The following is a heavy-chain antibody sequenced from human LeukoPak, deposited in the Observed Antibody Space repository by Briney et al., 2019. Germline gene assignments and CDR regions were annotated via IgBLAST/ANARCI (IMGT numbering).Heavy chain of an antibody. V-gene: IGHV1-69*04. Sequence: ASVKVSCKASGGTFISYAISWVRQAPGQGLEWMGRIIPILGIANYAQKFQGSVTITADKSTSTAYMELSSLRSEDTAVYYCASNQLLLYYFDYWGQGTLVTVSS. D-gene: IGHD2-2*01. CDR1: GGTFISYA. J-gene: IGHJ4*02. CDR3: ASNQLLLYYFDY. CDR2: IIPILGIA.